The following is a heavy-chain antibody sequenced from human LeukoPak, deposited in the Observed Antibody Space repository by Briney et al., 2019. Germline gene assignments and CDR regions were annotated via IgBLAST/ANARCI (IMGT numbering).Heavy chain of an antibody. Sequence: SETLSLTCTVSGGSISSSSYYWGWIRQPPGKELQWIASVYYSGRTNYSPSLKSRVTISLDESKNQFSLKLSPVTAADTAVHFCARGGRYMSASWYRSVYYYMDVWGKGTTVTASS. CDR2: VYYSGRT. V-gene: IGHV4-39*07. CDR3: ARGGRYMSASWYRSVYYYMDV. CDR1: GGSISSSSYY. J-gene: IGHJ6*03. D-gene: IGHD6-13*01.